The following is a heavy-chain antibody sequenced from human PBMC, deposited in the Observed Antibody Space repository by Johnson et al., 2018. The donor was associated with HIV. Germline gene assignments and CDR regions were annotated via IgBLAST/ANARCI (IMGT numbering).Heavy chain of an antibody. Sequence: QVQLVESGGGVVQPGRSLRLSCAASGFTFSSYAMHWVRQAPGKGLEWVAHISYDGSNKYYADSVKGRFTISRDNSKNTLYLQMNSRRAEDTAVYYCAKGLENWNDVSDAFDIWGQGTMVTVSS. J-gene: IGHJ3*02. CDR3: AKGLENWNDVSDAFDI. V-gene: IGHV3-30-3*01. CDR2: ISYDGSNK. CDR1: GFTFSSYA. D-gene: IGHD1-1*01.